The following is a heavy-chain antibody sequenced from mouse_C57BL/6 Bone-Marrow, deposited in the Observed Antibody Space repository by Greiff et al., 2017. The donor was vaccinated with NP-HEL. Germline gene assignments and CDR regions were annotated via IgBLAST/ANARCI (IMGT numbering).Heavy chain of an antibody. V-gene: IGHV1-72*01. J-gene: IGHJ4*01. D-gene: IGHD2-13*01. CDR3: ARGRTRRYYAMDY. CDR1: GYTFTSYW. CDR2: IDPNSGGT. Sequence: LQESGAELVKPGASVKLSCKASGYTFTSYWMHWVKQRPGRGLEWIGRIDPNSGGTKYNEKFKSKATLTVDKPSSTAYMQLSSLTSEDSAVYYCARGRTRRYYAMDYWGQGTSVTVSS.